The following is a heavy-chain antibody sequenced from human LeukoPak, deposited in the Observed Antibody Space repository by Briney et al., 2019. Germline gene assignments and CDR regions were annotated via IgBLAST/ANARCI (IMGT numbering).Heavy chain of an antibody. Sequence: GGSLTLSCAASGFTFSSYCMNWVRQAPGKGLEWVSYISSSSSTIYYADSVKGRFTISRDNAKNSLYLQMNSLRAEDTAVYDCARDDCSGGSCFNDYSDYSLRGAFDIWGQGTMVTVSS. D-gene: IGHD2-15*01. V-gene: IGHV3-48*01. CDR3: ARDDCSGGSCFNDYSDYSLRGAFDI. CDR2: ISSSSSTI. CDR1: GFTFSSYC. J-gene: IGHJ3*02.